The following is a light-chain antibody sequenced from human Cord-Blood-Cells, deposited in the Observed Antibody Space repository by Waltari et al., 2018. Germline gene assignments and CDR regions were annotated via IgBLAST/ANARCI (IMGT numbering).Light chain of an antibody. CDR2: GAS. CDR3: QQYGSSPRLT. Sequence: EIVLTQAPGTLSVSPGERDTLSCRASQSVSSSYLAWYQQKPGQAPRLLIYGASSRATGIPDRFSGSGSGTDFTLTISRLEPEDFAVYYCQQYGSSPRLTFGGGTKVEIK. J-gene: IGKJ4*01. CDR1: QSVSSSY. V-gene: IGKV3-20*01.